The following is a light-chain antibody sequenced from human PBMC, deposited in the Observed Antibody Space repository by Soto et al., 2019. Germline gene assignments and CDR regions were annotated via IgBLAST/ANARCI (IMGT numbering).Light chain of an antibody. Sequence: EIVMTQSPATLSVSPGERATLSCRASQSVSSNLAWYQQKPGQAPRLLIYDASTRATGIPARFSGSGSWTEFTLNISSLQSEDFAVYYCQQYNNWPPMAFGQGTKVEI. CDR2: DAS. V-gene: IGKV3-15*01. CDR1: QSVSSN. J-gene: IGKJ1*01. CDR3: QQYNNWPPMA.